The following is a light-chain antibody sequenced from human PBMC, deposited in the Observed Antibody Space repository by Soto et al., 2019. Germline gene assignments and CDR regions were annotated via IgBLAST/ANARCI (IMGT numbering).Light chain of an antibody. CDR3: QQYSNCPPIT. J-gene: IGKJ5*01. Sequence: VVTQSPATLYVSPGERAPLSCGASETVATNLAWYQQKPGQAPGLLSYGASTRATGIPSRFSGSGAATAFSPTTITLQSEDYAIYYCQQYSNCPPITVGRGTRLEIK. CDR1: ETVATN. V-gene: IGKV3-15*01. CDR2: GAS.